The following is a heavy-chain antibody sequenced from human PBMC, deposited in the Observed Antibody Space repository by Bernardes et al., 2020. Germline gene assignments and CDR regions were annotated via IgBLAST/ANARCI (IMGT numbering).Heavy chain of an antibody. V-gene: IGHV3-23*01. CDR2: ISGSGGST. D-gene: IGHD4-17*01. J-gene: IGHJ3*02. CDR1: GFTFSSSA. CDR3: AKVRIGYGDYTPQNI. Sequence: SCAASGFTFSSSAMSWVRQAPGQGLEWVSAISGSGGSTYYADSVKGRFTISRDNSKNTLYLQMNSLRAEDTAVYYCAKVRIGYGDYTPQNIWGQGTMVTVSS.